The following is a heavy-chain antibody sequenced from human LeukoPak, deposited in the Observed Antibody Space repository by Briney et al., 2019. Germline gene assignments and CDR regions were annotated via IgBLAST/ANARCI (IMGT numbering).Heavy chain of an antibody. CDR1: GFTVSSNY. Sequence: HPGGSLRLSCAASGFTVSSNYMSWVRQAPGKGLEWVSGISWNSGSIGYADSVKGRFTISRDNAKNSLYLQMNSLRAEDTALYYCAKDIGGRGAFDIWGQGTMVTVSS. CDR2: ISWNSGSI. CDR3: AKDIGGRGAFDI. V-gene: IGHV3-9*01. J-gene: IGHJ3*02.